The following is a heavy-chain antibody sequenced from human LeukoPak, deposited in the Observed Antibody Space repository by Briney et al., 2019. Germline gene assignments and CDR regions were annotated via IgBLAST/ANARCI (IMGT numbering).Heavy chain of an antibody. D-gene: IGHD2-8*01. CDR2: INHSGST. CDR1: GGSFSGHY. Sequence: SETLSLTCAVYGGSFSGHYWSWIRQPPGKGLEWIGEINHSGSTNYNPSLKSRVTIAVDTSKNQFSLKLSSVTAADTAVYYCARVHQQLALYASDVWGQGTMVTVSS. CDR3: ARVHQQLALYASDV. J-gene: IGHJ3*01. V-gene: IGHV4-34*01.